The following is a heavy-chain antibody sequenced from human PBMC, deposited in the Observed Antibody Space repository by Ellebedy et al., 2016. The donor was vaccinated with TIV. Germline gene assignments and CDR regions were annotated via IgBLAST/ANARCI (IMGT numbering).Heavy chain of an antibody. CDR2: ISCGSENT. CDR1: GFTFSDYA. V-gene: IGHV3-23*01. CDR3: ARIQTNWYFNL. J-gene: IGHJ2*01. Sequence: PGGSLRLSCAASGFTFSDYAMSRVRQAPGKGLEWVSAISCGSENTFYAASVKGRFTISRYNSNNTRYLQLNSLRAEDTALFYCARIQTNWYFNLWGRGTLVTVSS. D-gene: IGHD1-1*01.